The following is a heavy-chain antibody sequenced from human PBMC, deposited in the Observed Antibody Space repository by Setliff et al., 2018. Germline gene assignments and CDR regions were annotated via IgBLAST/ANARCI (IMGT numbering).Heavy chain of an antibody. V-gene: IGHV4-39*01. J-gene: IGHJ4*02. D-gene: IGHD7-27*01. CDR2: FSESGST. CDR3: ATLTGDRGVDY. Sequence: SETLSLTCTVSGGSISSRSYYWAWIRQPPGKGLECIGSFSESGSTYYNPSLKSRVTISVDTSKNQFSLNLNSVTAADTAVYYCATLTGDRGVDYWGQGRLVTVSS. CDR1: GGSISSRSYY.